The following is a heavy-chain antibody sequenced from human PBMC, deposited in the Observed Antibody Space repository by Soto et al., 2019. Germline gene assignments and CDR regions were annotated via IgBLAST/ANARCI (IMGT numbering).Heavy chain of an antibody. Sequence: SETLSLTCTVSGDSISSSTSFWGWIRQPPGKGLEWIGSIFFSGPTYYNPSLKSRVTISADTSKNQFSLKLSSVTAADTAVYYCARGKGYSYGSNWFDPWGQGTLVTVSS. CDR3: ARGKGYSYGSNWFDP. J-gene: IGHJ5*02. CDR1: GDSISSSTSF. CDR2: IFFSGPT. V-gene: IGHV4-39*01. D-gene: IGHD5-18*01.